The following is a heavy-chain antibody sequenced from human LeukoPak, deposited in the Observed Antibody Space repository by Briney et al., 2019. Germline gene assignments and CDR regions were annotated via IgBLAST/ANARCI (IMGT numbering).Heavy chain of an antibody. Sequence: GGSLRLSCAASGFTFSSYSMNWVRQAPGKGLEWVSSISSSGSYIYYADSVKGRFTISRDNAKNSLYLQMNSLRAEDTAVYYCARYCSSTSCYTVYYYYYGMDVWGQGTTVTVSS. V-gene: IGHV3-21*01. CDR3: ARYCSSTSCYTVYYYYYGMDV. CDR2: ISSSGSYI. J-gene: IGHJ6*02. CDR1: GFTFSSYS. D-gene: IGHD2-2*02.